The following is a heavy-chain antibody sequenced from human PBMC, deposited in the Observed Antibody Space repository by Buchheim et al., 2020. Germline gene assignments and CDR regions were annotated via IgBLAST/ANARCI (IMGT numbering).Heavy chain of an antibody. CDR1: GGSMISSSYY. V-gene: IGHV4-39*01. Sequence: QLQLQESGPGLVKPSETLSLTCTVSGGSMISSSYYWGWIRQPPGKGLEWIGSIYYSGNTYYNPSLKSRVTISIDTSKSQFSLKLSSVTAADTAIYYCARLRAWTPKVWDYWGQGTL. CDR2: IYYSGNT. D-gene: IGHD1-1*01. CDR3: ARLRAWTPKVWDY. J-gene: IGHJ4*02.